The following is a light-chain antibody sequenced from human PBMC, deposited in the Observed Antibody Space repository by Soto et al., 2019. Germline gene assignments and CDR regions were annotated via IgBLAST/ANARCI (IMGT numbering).Light chain of an antibody. CDR1: QSISSW. CDR2: KAS. Sequence: DIQMTQSPSTLSGSLGYRCTITCRASQSISSWLAWYQQKPGKAPNLLIYKASSLEGGVPSRFSGSGSGTEFTLTISSLQPDDFATYYCQQYNSYWTFGQGTKVDIK. CDR3: QQYNSYWT. J-gene: IGKJ1*01. V-gene: IGKV1-5*03.